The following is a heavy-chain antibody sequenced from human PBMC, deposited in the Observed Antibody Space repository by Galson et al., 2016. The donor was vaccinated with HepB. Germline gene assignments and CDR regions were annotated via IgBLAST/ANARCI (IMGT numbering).Heavy chain of an antibody. J-gene: IGHJ4*02. Sequence: SLRLSCAASGFTFSSYAMHWVRQAPGKGLEYVSAISSNGGRTYYADSVKGRFTISRDNSKNNVYLQMRSLRAEDTAVYYCVKGRAYCGGDCYSSLDYWGQGTLVTVSS. V-gene: IGHV3-64D*08. CDR2: ISSNGGRT. CDR1: GFTFSSYA. CDR3: VKGRAYCGGDCYSSLDY. D-gene: IGHD2-21*02.